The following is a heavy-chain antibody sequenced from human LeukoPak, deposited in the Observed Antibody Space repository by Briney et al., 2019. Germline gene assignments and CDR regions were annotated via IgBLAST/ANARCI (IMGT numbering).Heavy chain of an antibody. Sequence: GGSLRLSCAASGFTFSSYAMHWVRQAPGKGLEWVAVISYDGSNKYYADSVKGRFTISRDNSKNTLYLQMNSLRSEDTAVYYCARGGQQLVKDYWGQGTLVTVSS. D-gene: IGHD6-13*01. CDR1: GFTFSSYA. CDR2: ISYDGSNK. CDR3: ARGGQQLVKDY. V-gene: IGHV3-30-3*01. J-gene: IGHJ4*02.